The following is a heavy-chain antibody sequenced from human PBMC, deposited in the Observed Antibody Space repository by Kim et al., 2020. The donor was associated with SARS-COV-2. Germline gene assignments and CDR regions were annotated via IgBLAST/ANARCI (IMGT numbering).Heavy chain of an antibody. J-gene: IGHJ4*02. D-gene: IGHD3-22*01. CDR1: GFTFSSYG. CDR2: IWYDGSNK. Sequence: GGSLRLSCAASGFTFSSYGMHWVRQAPGKGLEWVAVIWYDGSNKYYADSVKGRFTISRDNSKNTLYLQMNSLRAEDTAVYYCARDQSEGWLLRSYGSAFDYWGQGTLVTVSS. CDR3: ARDQSEGWLLRSYGSAFDY. V-gene: IGHV3-33*01.